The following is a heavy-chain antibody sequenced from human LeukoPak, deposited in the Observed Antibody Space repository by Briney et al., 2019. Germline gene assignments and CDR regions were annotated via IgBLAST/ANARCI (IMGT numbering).Heavy chain of an antibody. V-gene: IGHV4-34*01. J-gene: IGHJ3*02. CDR1: GGSFSGYY. CDR3: ARGITIFGGPEAFDI. Sequence: PSETLSLTCAVYGGSFSGYYWSWIRQPPGKGLEWIGEINHSGSTNYNPSLKSRVTISVDTSKNQFSLKLSSVTAADTAVYYCARGITIFGGPEAFDIWGQGTMVTVSS. D-gene: IGHD3-3*01. CDR2: INHSGST.